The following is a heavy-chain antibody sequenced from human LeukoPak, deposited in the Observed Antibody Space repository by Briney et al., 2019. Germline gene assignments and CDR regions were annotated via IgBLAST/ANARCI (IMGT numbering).Heavy chain of an antibody. Sequence: GGSLRLSCAASGFTFSDYYMSWIRQAPGKGLEWVSYISSSGSTIYYADSVKGRFTISRDNAKNSLYLQMNSLRAEDTAVYYCAKDRRFVVVVAATTDYWGQGTLVTVSS. J-gene: IGHJ4*02. CDR3: AKDRRFVVVVAATTDY. CDR1: GFTFSDYY. D-gene: IGHD2-15*01. V-gene: IGHV3-11*01. CDR2: ISSSGSTI.